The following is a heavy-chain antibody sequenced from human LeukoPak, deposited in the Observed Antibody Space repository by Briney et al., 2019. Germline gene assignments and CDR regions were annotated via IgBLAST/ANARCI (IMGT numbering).Heavy chain of an antibody. D-gene: IGHD3-10*01. Sequence: SETLSLTCTVSGYSISRGYYWGWIRQPPGKGLEWIGSIYHSGSTYYNPSLKSRVTISVDTSKNQFSLKLSSVTAADTAVYYCARADQNYGSGSYYNGMQPQINWFDPWGQGTLVTVSS. V-gene: IGHV4-38-2*02. CDR3: ARADQNYGSGSYYNGMQPQINWFDP. CDR1: GYSISRGYY. J-gene: IGHJ5*02. CDR2: IYHSGST.